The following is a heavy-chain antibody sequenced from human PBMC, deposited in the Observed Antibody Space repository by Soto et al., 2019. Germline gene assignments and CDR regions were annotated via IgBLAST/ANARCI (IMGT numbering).Heavy chain of an antibody. Sequence: QLQLQESGPGLVKPSETLSLTCTVSGGSISSSSYYWGWIRQPPGKGLEWIGSIYYSGSTYYNPSLKSRVTISVDTSKNQCSLKLSSVTAADTAVYYCASPDYGGNSYAFDIWGQGTMVTVSS. J-gene: IGHJ3*02. CDR2: IYYSGST. V-gene: IGHV4-39*01. CDR1: GGSISSSSYY. D-gene: IGHD4-17*01. CDR3: ASPDYGGNSYAFDI.